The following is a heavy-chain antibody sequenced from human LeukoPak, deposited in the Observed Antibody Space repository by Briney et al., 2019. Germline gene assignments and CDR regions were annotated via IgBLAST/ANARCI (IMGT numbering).Heavy chain of an antibody. V-gene: IGHV1-8*01. D-gene: IGHD5-24*01. CDR1: GYTFTSYD. J-gene: IGHJ4*02. CDR3: ARGSRRDGYNTLVDS. Sequence: ASVKASCKASGYTFTSYDINWVRQATGQGLEWMGWMNPNSGNTGYAQKFQGRVTMTRNTSISTAYMELSSLRSEDTAVYYCARGSRRDGYNTLVDSWGQGTLVTVSS. CDR2: MNPNSGNT.